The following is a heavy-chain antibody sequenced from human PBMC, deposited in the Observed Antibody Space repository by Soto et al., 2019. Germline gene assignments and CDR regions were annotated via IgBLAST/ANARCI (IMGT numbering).Heavy chain of an antibody. CDR3: ARGSGPNYFDY. D-gene: IGHD6-19*01. J-gene: IGHJ4*02. CDR1: GGSVSSGSYY. V-gene: IGHV4-61*01. Sequence: ETLSLTCTVSGGSVSSGSYYWNWIRQPPGKGLEWIGYIYYSGSTNYNPSLKSRVTISVDTSKNQFSLKLSSVTAADTAVYYCARGSGPNYFDYWGQGTLVTVSS. CDR2: IYYSGST.